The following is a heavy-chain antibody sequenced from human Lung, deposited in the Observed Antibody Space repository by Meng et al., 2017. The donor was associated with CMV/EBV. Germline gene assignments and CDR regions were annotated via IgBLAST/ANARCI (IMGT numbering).Heavy chain of an antibody. CDR2: ISGYNDNT. D-gene: IGHD3-3*01. CDR1: GYTFTNYG. Sequence: ASVKVSXKASGYTFTNYGISWVRQAPGQGLEWMGWISGYNDNTDYTQKFQGRVTMTTDKSTSTAYMELRSLRPDDTAVYYCARSHYDDFWRGYFSLPLDPWGQGXLVTVSS. CDR3: ARSHYDDFWRGYFSLPLDP. J-gene: IGHJ5*02. V-gene: IGHV1-18*01.